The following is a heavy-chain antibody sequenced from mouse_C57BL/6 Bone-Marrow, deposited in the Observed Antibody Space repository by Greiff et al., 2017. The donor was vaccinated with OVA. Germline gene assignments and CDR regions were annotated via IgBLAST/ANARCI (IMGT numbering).Heavy chain of an antibody. J-gene: IGHJ2*01. CDR2: IDPSDSYT. CDR1: GYTFTSYW. V-gene: IGHV1-69*01. Sequence: QVQLQQPGAELVMPGASVKLSCKASGYTFTSYWMHWVKQRPGQGLEWIGEIDPSDSYTNYNQKFKGKSTLTVDKSSSTAYMQLSSLTSEDSAVYYSATMVTGFDYWGQGTTLSVSS. D-gene: IGHD2-13*01. CDR3: ATMVTGFDY.